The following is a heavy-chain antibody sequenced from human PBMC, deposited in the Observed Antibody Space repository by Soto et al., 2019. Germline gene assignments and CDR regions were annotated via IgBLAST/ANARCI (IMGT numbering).Heavy chain of an antibody. J-gene: IGHJ6*02. CDR2: TYYRSKWYN. CDR3: ARFGAANHPLASYYYYSGMDV. V-gene: IGHV6-1*01. D-gene: IGHD6-13*01. CDR1: GDSVSSNSAA. Sequence: SQTLSLTCAISGDSVSSNSAAWNWIRQSPSRGLEWLGRTYYRSKWYNDYAVSVKSRITINPDTSKNQFSLQLNSVTPEDTAVYYCARFGAANHPLASYYYYSGMDVWGQGTTVTVSS.